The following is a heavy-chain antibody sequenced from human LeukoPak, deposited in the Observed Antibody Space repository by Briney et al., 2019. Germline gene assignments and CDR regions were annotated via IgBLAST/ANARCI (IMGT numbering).Heavy chain of an antibody. CDR3: ARVSNCSSTSCYPAFDI. J-gene: IGHJ3*02. V-gene: IGHV4-4*07. CDR1: GGSISSYY. CDR2: IYTSGST. D-gene: IGHD2-2*01. Sequence: PSETLSLTCTVSGGSISSYYWSWIRQPAGKGLEWIGRIYTSGSTNYNPSLKSRVTMSVDTSKNQFSLKLSSVTAADTAVYCCARVSNCSSTSCYPAFDIWGQGTMVTVSS.